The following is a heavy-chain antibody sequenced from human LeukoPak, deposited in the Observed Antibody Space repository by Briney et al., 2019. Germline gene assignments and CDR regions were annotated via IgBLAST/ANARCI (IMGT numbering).Heavy chain of an antibody. CDR1: GGTFSSYA. CDR2: IIPIFGTA. V-gene: IGHV1-69*13. J-gene: IGHJ4*02. D-gene: IGHD3-16*01. Sequence: SVKVSCKASGGTFSSYAISWVRQAPGQGLEWMGGIIPIFGTANYAQKFRGRVTITADESTSTAYMELSSLRSEDTAVYYCAREGPWGQGGFDYWGQGTLVTVSS. CDR3: AREGPWGQGGFDY.